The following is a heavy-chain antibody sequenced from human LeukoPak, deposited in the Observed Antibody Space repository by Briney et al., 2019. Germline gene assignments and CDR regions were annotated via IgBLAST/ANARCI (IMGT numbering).Heavy chain of an antibody. CDR2: IYYSGST. CDR1: GGSISSSSYY. J-gene: IGHJ4*02. V-gene: IGHV4-39*07. CDR3: VRDHSAHPAFFDY. Sequence: SETLSLTCTVSGGSISSSSYYWGWIRQPPGKGLEWIGNIYYSGSTYYNPSLKSRISSSVDTSKNQFSLILTSMTAADTAVYFCVRDHSAHPAFFDYWGQGALVTVSS. D-gene: IGHD2-2*01.